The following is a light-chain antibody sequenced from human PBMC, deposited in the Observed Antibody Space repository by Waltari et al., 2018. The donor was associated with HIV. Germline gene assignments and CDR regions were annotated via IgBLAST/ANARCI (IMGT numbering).Light chain of an antibody. CDR3: SSYTTNRTRV. CDR2: DVS. Sequence: QSALTQPASVSGSPGQSITISCTGTSSDVGAYNYVSWYQQHPGKAPKLIISDVSNRPSGVSTRFSGSKSGNTASLTISGLQAEDESDFYCSSYTTNRTRVFGSGTKVTVL. J-gene: IGLJ1*01. CDR1: SSDVGAYNY. V-gene: IGLV2-14*03.